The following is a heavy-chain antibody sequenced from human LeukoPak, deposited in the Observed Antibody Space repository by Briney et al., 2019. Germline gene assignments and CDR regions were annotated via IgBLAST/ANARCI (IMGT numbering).Heavy chain of an antibody. CDR3: ARLYQSGYELYYFDY. V-gene: IGHV1-69*06. J-gene: IGHJ4*02. D-gene: IGHD5-12*01. CDR1: GGTFSSYA. Sequence: SVKVSCKASGGTFSSYAISWVRQAPGQGLEWMGGIIPIFGTANYAQKFQGRVTITADKSTSTAYMELSSLRSEDTAVYYCARLYQSGYELYYFDYWGQGTLVTVSS. CDR2: IIPIFGTA.